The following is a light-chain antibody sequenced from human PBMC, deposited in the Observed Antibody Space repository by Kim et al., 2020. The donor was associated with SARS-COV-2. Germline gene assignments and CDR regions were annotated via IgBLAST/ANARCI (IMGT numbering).Light chain of an antibody. CDR2: KAS. CDR1: QSISSW. Sequence: DIQMTQSPSTLSASVGDRVTITCRASQSISSWLAWYQQKPGKAPKLLIYKASSLESGVPSRFSGSGSGTEFTLTISSLQPDDFATYYCQQYNSYSPRGYTFGQGTKLEI. V-gene: IGKV1-5*03. CDR3: QQYNSYSPRGYT. J-gene: IGKJ2*01.